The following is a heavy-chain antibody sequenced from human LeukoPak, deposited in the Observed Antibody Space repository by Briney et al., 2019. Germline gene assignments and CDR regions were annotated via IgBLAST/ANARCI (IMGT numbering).Heavy chain of an antibody. CDR2: ISSGSSTI. Sequence: PGGSLRLSCAASGFTFSSYSMNWVRQAPGKGLEWVSYISSGSSTIYYADSVKGRFTISRDNAKNSLYLQMNSLRAEDTAVYYCARGVGSYRKEGYFDYWGQGTLVTVSS. CDR1: GFTFSSYS. CDR3: ARGVGSYRKEGYFDY. J-gene: IGHJ4*02. D-gene: IGHD1-26*01. V-gene: IGHV3-48*01.